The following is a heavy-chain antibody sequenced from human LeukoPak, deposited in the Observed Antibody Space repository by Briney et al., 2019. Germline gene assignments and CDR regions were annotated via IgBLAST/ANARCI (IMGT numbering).Heavy chain of an antibody. Sequence: PSETLSLTCNVSGGPISDFYWRWIRQPPGQGPEWIGYTYFRGTTNYNPSFKSRVTISVDTSKNQFSLRLSSVTAADTVVYYWARDRFYDNSGFRRLDFWGQGVLVSVSS. D-gene: IGHD3-22*01. CDR2: TYFRGTT. J-gene: IGHJ4*02. CDR1: GGPISDFY. V-gene: IGHV4-59*01. CDR3: ARDRFYDNSGFRRLDF.